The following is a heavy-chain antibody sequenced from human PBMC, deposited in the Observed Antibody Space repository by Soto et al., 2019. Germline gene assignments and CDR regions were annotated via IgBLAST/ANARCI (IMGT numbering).Heavy chain of an antibody. CDR3: ARESGDWPLNWFDP. D-gene: IGHD2-21*02. V-gene: IGHV3-74*01. CDR2: ITSDGKSK. Sequence: GGPLRLSCAASGFNFSNHWMHWVRQRPAEGLVWVSRITSDGKSKAYAESVKGRFAISRDNAKNTLYLQMNGLTAEDTAVYYCARESGDWPLNWFDPWGQGTLVTVSS. J-gene: IGHJ5*02. CDR1: GFNFSNHW.